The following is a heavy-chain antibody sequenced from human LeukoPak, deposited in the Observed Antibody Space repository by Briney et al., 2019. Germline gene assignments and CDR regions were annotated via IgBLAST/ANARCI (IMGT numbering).Heavy chain of an antibody. V-gene: IGHV1-69*06. CDR2: IIPIFGTA. D-gene: IGHD1-26*01. CDR3: ARNPTRVGSVSVGNSGSFHYFDY. CDR1: GGTFSSYA. J-gene: IGHJ4*02. Sequence: ASVKVSCKASGGTFSSYAISWVRQAPGQGLEWMGGIIPIFGTANYAQKFQGRVTITADKSTSTAYMELSSLRSEDTAVYYCARNPTRVGSVSVGNSGSFHYFDYWGQGTLVTVSS.